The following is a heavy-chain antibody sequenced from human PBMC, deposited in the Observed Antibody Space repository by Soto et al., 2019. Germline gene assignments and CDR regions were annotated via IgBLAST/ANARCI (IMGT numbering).Heavy chain of an antibody. CDR2: VFHTGST. CDR1: GGSISSDNW. CDR3: ARDALEQQLAYSWFDL. J-gene: IGHJ5*02. Sequence: QVQLQESGPGLVKPSGTLSLTCAVSGGSISSDNWWTWVRQPPGKGLEWLGEVFHTGSTTYNPSLKNRFTISLDKSKNQCSLKLTSVTAADTAVYYCARDALEQQLAYSWFDLWGQGTVVTVSS. V-gene: IGHV4-4*02. D-gene: IGHD6-13*01.